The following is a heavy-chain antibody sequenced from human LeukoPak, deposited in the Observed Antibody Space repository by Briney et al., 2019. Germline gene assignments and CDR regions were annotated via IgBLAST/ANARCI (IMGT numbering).Heavy chain of an antibody. CDR3: ARGFDAFDI. V-gene: IGHV3-21*01. CDR2: ITSSGNYI. J-gene: IGHJ3*02. CDR1: GFTFSSYS. Sequence: PGGSLRLSCAGSGFTFSSYSMNWVRQAPGKGLEWVSSITSSGNYISYADSVKGRFTISRDNATNSLYLQMNSLRAEDTAVYYCARGFDAFDIWGQGTMVTVSS. D-gene: IGHD3-10*01.